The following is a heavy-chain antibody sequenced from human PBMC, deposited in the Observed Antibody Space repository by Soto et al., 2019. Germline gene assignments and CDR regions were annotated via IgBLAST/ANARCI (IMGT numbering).Heavy chain of an antibody. J-gene: IGHJ4*02. CDR1: GFSFSSAW. V-gene: IGHV3-15*01. Sequence: GGSLRLSCAASGFSFSSAWMSWVRQTPEKGLEWVGRIKSKSDGGTTDYAAPVKGGFTISRDDSENTLYLQMNSLKTEDTAVYYCAKDRVSEHSSGWPQGHWGQGTLVTVSS. D-gene: IGHD6-19*01. CDR3: AKDRVSEHSSGWPQGH. CDR2: IKSKSDGGTT.